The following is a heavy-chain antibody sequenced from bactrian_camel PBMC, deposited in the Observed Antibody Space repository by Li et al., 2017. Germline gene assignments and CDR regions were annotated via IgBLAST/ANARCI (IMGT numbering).Heavy chain of an antibody. CDR3: AATLGSLIGFLYRPENFDY. D-gene: IGHD1*01. V-gene: IGHV3S55*01. J-gene: IGHJ4*01. CDR1: GLLYPHYY. CDR2: IGSAGST. Sequence: QVQLVESGGGSVQAGGSLRLSCTVSGLLYPHYYMGWFRQAPGKEREGVATIGSAGSTSYADSVKGRFTISKDNAENILYLQMNNLKPEDTAMYYCAATLGSLIGFLYRPENFDYWGQGTQVTVS.